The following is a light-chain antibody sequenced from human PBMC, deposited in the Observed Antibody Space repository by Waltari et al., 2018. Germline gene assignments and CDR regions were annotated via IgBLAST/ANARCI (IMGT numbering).Light chain of an antibody. CDR2: DVD. V-gene: IGLV2-11*01. CDR1: SSDVGAYPY. CDR3: CSYTGRYTSV. Sequence: QSALTQPRPVSGSPGQSVTFSCTGTSSDVGAYPYVSWYQVHPGKVPKLILYDVDKRPSGVPDHFSGSKAGNTASLTISGLQTEDEADYYCCSYTGRYTSVFGGGTKVTVL. J-gene: IGLJ2*01.